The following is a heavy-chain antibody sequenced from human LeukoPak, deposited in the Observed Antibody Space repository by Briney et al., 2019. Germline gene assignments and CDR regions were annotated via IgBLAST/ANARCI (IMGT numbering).Heavy chain of an antibody. Sequence: ASVKVSCKASGYTFTGYYMHWVRQAPGQGLEWMGWINPNSGGTNYAQKFQGRVTMTRDTSTSTVYMELSSLRSEDTAVYYCARASEGHIVGATTEGDYWGQGTLVTVSS. J-gene: IGHJ4*02. V-gene: IGHV1-2*02. CDR3: ARASEGHIVGATTEGDY. CDR2: INPNSGGT. CDR1: GYTFTGYY. D-gene: IGHD1-26*01.